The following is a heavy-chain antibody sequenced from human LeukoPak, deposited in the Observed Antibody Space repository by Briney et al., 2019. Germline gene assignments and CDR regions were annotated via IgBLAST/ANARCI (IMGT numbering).Heavy chain of an antibody. Sequence: GRSLRLSCAASGFTFDEYAMHWVRQAPGKGLEWVSGISWNSGSIGYADSVKGRFTISRDNAKNSLYLQMNSLRAEDTALYYCAKVGYRSSWSRGFDIWGQGTMVTVSS. J-gene: IGHJ3*02. V-gene: IGHV3-9*01. CDR2: ISWNSGSI. CDR1: GFTFDEYA. CDR3: AKVGYRSSWSRGFDI. D-gene: IGHD6-13*01.